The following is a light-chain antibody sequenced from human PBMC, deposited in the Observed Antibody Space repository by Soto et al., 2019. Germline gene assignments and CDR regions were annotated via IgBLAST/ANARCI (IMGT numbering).Light chain of an antibody. J-gene: IGKJ3*01. V-gene: IGKV1-39*01. CDR3: QRTYNAPFT. CDR1: QSISSY. CDR2: AAS. Sequence: DIQMTQSPSSLSASVGDRVTITCRASQSISSYLNWYQQKPGKAPKLLIYAASSLQSGVPSRFSGSGSGTDFTLTISSLQPEDFATYYCQRTYNAPFTFGPGTKVSIK.